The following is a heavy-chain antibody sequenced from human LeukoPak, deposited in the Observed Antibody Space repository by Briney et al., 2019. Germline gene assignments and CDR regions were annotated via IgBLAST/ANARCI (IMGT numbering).Heavy chain of an antibody. CDR3: ARGGSLDV. CDR1: GFTFSSYW. J-gene: IGHJ6*02. Sequence: GGSLRLSCAASGFTFSSYWMSWVRQAPGKGLEWVANIKPDGSVKYYVDSVKGRFTISRDSARNSLCLQMNSLRAEDTAVYFCARGGSLDVWGQGTTVTVSS. V-gene: IGHV3-7*01. CDR2: IKPDGSVK.